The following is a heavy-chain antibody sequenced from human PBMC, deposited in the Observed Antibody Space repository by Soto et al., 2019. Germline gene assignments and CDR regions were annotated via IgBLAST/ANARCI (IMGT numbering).Heavy chain of an antibody. J-gene: IGHJ4*02. CDR2: IYLSGFT. V-gene: IGHV4-30-4*08. CDR3: VRGVLDDFWSGSAYYLDS. CDR1: GGSITSSKHY. D-gene: IGHD3-3*01. Sequence: SETLSLTCTVSGGSITSSKHYWSWIRQHPGKGLEWIGYIYLSGFTYSNPSLKSRVSMSIDTSKNEFSLKLSSVTAADTAVYYCVRGVLDDFWSGSAYYLDSLGLVTLVTVSS.